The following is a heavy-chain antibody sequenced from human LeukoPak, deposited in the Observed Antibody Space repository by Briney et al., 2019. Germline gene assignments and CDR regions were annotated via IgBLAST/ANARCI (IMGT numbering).Heavy chain of an antibody. V-gene: IGHV3-43*01. CDR2: ISWDGGST. CDR3: AKGASSPLDY. CDR1: GFTFDDYT. J-gene: IGHJ4*02. D-gene: IGHD6-13*01. Sequence: GGSLRLSCAASGFTFDDYTMHWVRQAPGKGLEWVSLISWDGGSTYYADSVKGRLTISRDNSKNSLYLQMNSLRTEDTALYYCAKGASSPLDYWGQGTLVTVSS.